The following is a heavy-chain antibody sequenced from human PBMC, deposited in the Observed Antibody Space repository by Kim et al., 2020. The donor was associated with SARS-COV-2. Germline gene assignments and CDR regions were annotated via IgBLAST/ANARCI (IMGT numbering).Heavy chain of an antibody. J-gene: IGHJ4*02. CDR1: GYTFTSYA. CDR3: ARSPDIVATISLDY. CDR2: INAGNGNT. D-gene: IGHD5-12*01. Sequence: ASAKVSCKASGYTFTSYAMHWVRQAPGQRLEWMGWINAGNGNTKYSQKLQGRVTITRDTSASTAYMELSSLRSEDTAVYYCARSPDIVATISLDYWGQGTLVTVSS. V-gene: IGHV1-3*01.